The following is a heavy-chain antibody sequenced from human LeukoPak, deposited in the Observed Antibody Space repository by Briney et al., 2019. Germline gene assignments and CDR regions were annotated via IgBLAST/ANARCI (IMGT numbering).Heavy chain of an antibody. CDR1: GYTFTAYY. Sequence: ASVKVSCKASGYTFTAYYIHWVRQAPGQGLEWMGWINPNSGGTNYAQKFRGRVTMTRDASISTAYMELSRLRSDDTAVYYCASGGRLYDSSPYYHDCWGQGTLVTVSS. D-gene: IGHD3-22*01. J-gene: IGHJ4*02. CDR3: ASGGRLYDSSPYYHDC. V-gene: IGHV1-2*02. CDR2: INPNSGGT.